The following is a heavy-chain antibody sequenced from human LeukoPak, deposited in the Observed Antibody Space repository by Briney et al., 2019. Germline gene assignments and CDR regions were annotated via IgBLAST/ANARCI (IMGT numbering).Heavy chain of an antibody. CDR3: TGNHGDDRPIY. D-gene: IGHD4-17*01. J-gene: IGHJ4*02. CDR1: GFTFSSYA. Sequence: GGSLRLSCAASGFTFSSYAMTWVRQAPGKGLEWVGRIKSKTNGETTDYAAAVRDRFTISRDTSKQTLYLQMNSLRTEDTAVYYCTGNHGDDRPIYWGQGTLVTVSS. V-gene: IGHV3-15*01. CDR2: IKSKTNGETT.